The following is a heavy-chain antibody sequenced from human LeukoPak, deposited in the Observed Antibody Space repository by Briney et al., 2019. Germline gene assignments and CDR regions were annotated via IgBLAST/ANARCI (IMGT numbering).Heavy chain of an antibody. V-gene: IGHV3-7*03. CDR3: ATSYDMGWLIGY. D-gene: IGHD3/OR15-3a*01. J-gene: IGHJ4*02. CDR1: GFTFGDTW. Sequence: SGGSLRLSCAASGFTFGDTWMNWVRQVPGQGLEWVANIKQDGSEKFYVASVKGRFTISRDNGKSSLYLQMNSLRAEDTALYYCATSYDMGWLIGYWGQGTLVTASS. CDR2: IKQDGSEK.